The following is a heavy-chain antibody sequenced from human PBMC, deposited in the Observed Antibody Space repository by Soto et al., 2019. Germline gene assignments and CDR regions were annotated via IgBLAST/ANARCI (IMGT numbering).Heavy chain of an antibody. CDR3: AIAAAAGTSPFDY. V-gene: IGHV4-30-4*01. Sequence: QVQLQESGPGLVKPSQTLSLTCTVSGGSISSGDYYWSWIRQPPGKGLEWIGYIYYSGSTYYIPSLKSRVTISVDTSKNLFSLKLSSVTAADTAVYYCAIAAAAGTSPFDYWGQGTLVSVSS. D-gene: IGHD6-13*01. J-gene: IGHJ4*02. CDR2: IYYSGST. CDR1: GGSISSGDYY.